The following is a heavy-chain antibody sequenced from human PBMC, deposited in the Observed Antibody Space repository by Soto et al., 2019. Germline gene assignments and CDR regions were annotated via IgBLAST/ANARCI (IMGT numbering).Heavy chain of an antibody. CDR3: ASGPPRYGDYQFDP. CDR1: GYTFPSYA. D-gene: IGHD4-17*01. J-gene: IGHJ5*02. V-gene: IGHV1-3*01. CDR2: INAGNGNT. Sequence: ASEEVSCEASGYTFPSYAMHWVRQAPGQRLEWMGWINAGNGNTKYSQKFQGRVTITRDTSASTAYMELSSLRSEDTAVYYCASGPPRYGDYQFDPWGQGTLVTVSS.